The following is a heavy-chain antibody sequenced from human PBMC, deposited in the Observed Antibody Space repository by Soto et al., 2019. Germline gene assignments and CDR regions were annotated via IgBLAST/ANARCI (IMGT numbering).Heavy chain of an antibody. CDR1: GVSISNSNTY. Sequence: QVQLQESGPGLVKPSETMSLTCTVAGVSISNSNTYWNWVRQPPGKGLEWIGFVYYRGSTKYNPSLESRVTISVEASRNQLSLELTSVTATDTAVYYCARGGGSYSSGWYYDSWGQGTLVTVSS. J-gene: IGHJ4*02. CDR3: ARGGGSYSSGWYYDS. D-gene: IGHD6-19*01. CDR2: VYYRGST. V-gene: IGHV4-59*08.